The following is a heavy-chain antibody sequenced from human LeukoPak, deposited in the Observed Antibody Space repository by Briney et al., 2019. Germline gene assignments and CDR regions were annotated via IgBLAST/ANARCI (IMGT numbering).Heavy chain of an antibody. J-gene: IGHJ3*01. D-gene: IGHD3-9*01. CDR1: GFTFSDYT. V-gene: IGHV3-21*06. CDR2: INSGNNYI. Sequence: GGSLRLSCVASGFTFSDYTMHWVRQAPGKALEWVSSINSGNNYIYYVDSVKGRFTISRDNAKNSLFLQMNSLRADDTAVYSCARVLLGMSAFDLWGQGTMVSVSS. CDR3: ARVLLGMSAFDL.